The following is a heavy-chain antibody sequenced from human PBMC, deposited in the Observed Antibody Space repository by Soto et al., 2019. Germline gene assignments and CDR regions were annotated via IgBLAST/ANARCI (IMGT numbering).Heavy chain of an antibody. CDR2: INPNSGNI. D-gene: IGHD3-10*01. CDR3: ARGRASGSYYLLDY. Sequence: ASVKVSCKASGDTFTTYDINWVRQATGHGLEWMGWINPNSGNIGYAQRFHGRVTMTRDTAIRTAYMEVSSLRSDDTAVYYCARGRASGSYYLLDYWGQGTLVTVS. J-gene: IGHJ4*02. CDR1: GDTFTTYD. V-gene: IGHV1-8*01.